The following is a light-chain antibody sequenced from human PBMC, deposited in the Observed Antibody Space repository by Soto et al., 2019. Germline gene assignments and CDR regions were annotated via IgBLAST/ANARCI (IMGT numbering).Light chain of an antibody. V-gene: IGKV1-27*01. Sequence: DIQMTQSPSSLSASVGDRVTITCRASPDISNYLVWYQQKPGKVPKLLIYAASTLQSGVPSRFSGSGSGTDFTLTISSLQPEDVATYYCQKYNNAPPGYTFGQGTKLEIK. CDR2: AAS. CDR1: PDISNY. CDR3: QKYNNAPPGYT. J-gene: IGKJ2*01.